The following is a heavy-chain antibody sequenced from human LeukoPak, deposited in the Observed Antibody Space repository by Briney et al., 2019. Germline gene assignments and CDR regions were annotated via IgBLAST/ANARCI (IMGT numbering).Heavy chain of an antibody. CDR1: GFTFDDYA. CDR2: ISWNSGSI. V-gene: IGHV3-9*03. Sequence: GRSLRLSCAASGFTFDDYAMHWVRQAPGKGLEWVSGISWNSGSIGYADSVKGRFTISRDNAKNSLYLQMNNLRAEDMALYYCAKDGDVRYCSGGSCHLGGGYFDYWGQGTLVTVSS. CDR3: AKDGDVRYCSGGSCHLGGGYFDY. J-gene: IGHJ4*02. D-gene: IGHD2-15*01.